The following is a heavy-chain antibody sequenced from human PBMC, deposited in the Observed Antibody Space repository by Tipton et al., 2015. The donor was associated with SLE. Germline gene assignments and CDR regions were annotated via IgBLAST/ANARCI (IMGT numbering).Heavy chain of an antibody. Sequence: TLSLTCTVSGASISSDYLSWFRQPPGKGLEWIGYVHYSGSTNYNPSLKSRFSMSVDTSKNQFSLKMRSVTASDTAVYYCARSMLTTKRVFDYWGQGTLVTVSS. CDR1: GASISSDY. CDR3: ARSMLTTKRVFDY. J-gene: IGHJ4*02. D-gene: IGHD3-16*01. V-gene: IGHV4-59*01. CDR2: VHYSGST.